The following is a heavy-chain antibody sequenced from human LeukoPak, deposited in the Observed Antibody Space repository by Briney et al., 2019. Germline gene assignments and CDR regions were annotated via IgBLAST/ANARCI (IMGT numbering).Heavy chain of an antibody. CDR1: GFTFSSYA. V-gene: IGHV3-23*01. Sequence: PGGSLRLSCAASGFTFSSYAMSWVRQAPGKGLEWVSAISGSGGSTYYADSVKGRFTISRDNSKNTLYLQMNSLRAEDTAVYSCAKGTYYDFWSGYYEWGQGTLVTVSS. D-gene: IGHD3-3*01. J-gene: IGHJ4*02. CDR3: AKGTYYDFWSGYYE. CDR2: ISGSGGST.